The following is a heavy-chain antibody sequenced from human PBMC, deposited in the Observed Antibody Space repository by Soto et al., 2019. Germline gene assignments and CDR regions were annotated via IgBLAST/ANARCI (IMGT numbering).Heavy chain of an antibody. Sequence: GGSLRLSCAASGFTFSSYGMHWVRQAPGKGLEWVAVISYDGSNKYYADSVKGRFTISRDNSKNTLYLQMNSLRAEDTAVYYCAKVLLFLEYGHYYGMDVWGQGTTVPVSS. CDR1: GFTFSSYG. V-gene: IGHV3-30*18. D-gene: IGHD3-3*01. CDR2: ISYDGSNK. J-gene: IGHJ6*02. CDR3: AKVLLFLEYGHYYGMDV.